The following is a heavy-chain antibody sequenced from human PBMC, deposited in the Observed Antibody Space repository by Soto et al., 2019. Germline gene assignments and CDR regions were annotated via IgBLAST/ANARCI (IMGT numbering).Heavy chain of an antibody. CDR2: IYYSGST. V-gene: IGHV4-39*01. Sequence: PSETLSLTCTVSGGSISSSSYYWGWIRQPPGKGLEWIGSIYYSGSTYYNPSLKSRVTISVDTSKNQFSLKLSSVTAADTAVYYCARLPDDYGDYYFDYWGQGTLVTVSS. CDR3: ARLPDDYGDYYFDY. D-gene: IGHD4-17*01. J-gene: IGHJ4*02. CDR1: GGSISSSSYY.